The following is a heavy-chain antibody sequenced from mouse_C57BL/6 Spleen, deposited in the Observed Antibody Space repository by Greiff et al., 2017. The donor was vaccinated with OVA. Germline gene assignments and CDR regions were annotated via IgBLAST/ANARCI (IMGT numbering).Heavy chain of an antibody. D-gene: IGHD1-1*02. Sequence: VQLQQPGAELVRPGTSVKLSCKASGYTFTSYWMHWVKQRPGQGLEWIGVIDPSDSYTNYNQKFKGKATLTVDTSSSTAYMQLSSLTSEDSAVYYCARDYGPFDYWGQGTTLTVSS. V-gene: IGHV1-59*01. J-gene: IGHJ2*01. CDR3: ARDYGPFDY. CDR1: GYTFTSYW. CDR2: IDPSDSYT.